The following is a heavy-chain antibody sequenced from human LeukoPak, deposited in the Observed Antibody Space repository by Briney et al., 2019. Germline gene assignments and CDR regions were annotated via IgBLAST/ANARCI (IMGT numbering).Heavy chain of an antibody. J-gene: IGHJ2*01. CDR3: ARDPGYCANGVCPIFWYFDL. CDR1: GFTISDYY. D-gene: IGHD2-8*01. V-gene: IGHV3-11*04. Sequence: PGGSLRLSCAASGFTISDYYMSWIRQAPGKGLEWVSYSSGSARTVYYADSVKGRFTISRDNAKNSLYLQMNSLRAEDTAVYYCARDPGYCANGVCPIFWYFDLWGRGTLVTVSS. CDR2: SSGSARTV.